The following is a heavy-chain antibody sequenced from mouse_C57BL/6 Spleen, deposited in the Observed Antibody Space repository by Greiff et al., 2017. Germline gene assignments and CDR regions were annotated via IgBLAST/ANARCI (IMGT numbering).Heavy chain of an antibody. CDR3: ARHEGDYGSSSWFAY. J-gene: IGHJ3*01. Sequence: VKLMESGPGLVAPSQSLSITCTVSGFSLTSYGVHWVRQPPGKGLEWLVVIWSDGSTTYNSALKSRLSISKDNSKSQVFLKMNSLQTDDTAMYYCARHEGDYGSSSWFAYWGQGTLVTVSA. D-gene: IGHD1-1*01. CDR1: GFSLTSYG. CDR2: IWSDGST. V-gene: IGHV2-6-1*01.